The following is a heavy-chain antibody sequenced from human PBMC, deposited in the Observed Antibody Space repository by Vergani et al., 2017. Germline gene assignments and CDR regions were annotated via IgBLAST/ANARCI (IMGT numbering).Heavy chain of an antibody. CDR1: GFTFSSYW. Sequence: EVQLVESGGGLVQPGGSLRLSCAASGFTFSSYWMHWVRQAPGKGLVWVSRINSDGSSTSYADSVKGRLTISRDNAKNTLYLQMNSLRAEDTAVYYCARGGNYYDSSGYYAYYYYYGMDVWGQGP. V-gene: IGHV3-74*01. CDR2: INSDGSST. J-gene: IGHJ6*02. CDR3: ARGGNYYDSSGYYAYYYYYGMDV. D-gene: IGHD3-22*01.